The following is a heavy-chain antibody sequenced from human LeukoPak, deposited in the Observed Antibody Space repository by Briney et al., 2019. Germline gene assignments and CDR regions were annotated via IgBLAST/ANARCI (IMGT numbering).Heavy chain of an antibody. V-gene: IGHV3-21*01. J-gene: IGHJ6*04. D-gene: IGHD2-15*01. Sequence: GGSLRLSCAASGFTFSGYSMNWVRLAPGKRLEWVSCISSSSSSIYYADSVKGRVTISRDNAKNSLYLQMNSLRAEDTAVYYCARGAFGAYSPMDVWDKGTTVTVTS. CDR3: ARGAFGAYSPMDV. CDR2: ISSSSSSI. CDR1: GFTFSGYS.